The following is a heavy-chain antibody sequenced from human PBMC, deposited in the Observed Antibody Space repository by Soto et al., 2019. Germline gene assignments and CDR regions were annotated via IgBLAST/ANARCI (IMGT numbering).Heavy chain of an antibody. D-gene: IGHD2-8*01. J-gene: IGHJ6*03. Sequence: ASVKVSCKASGYTFTSYYMHWVRQAPGQGLEWMGIINPSSGSTSYAQKFQGRVTMTRDTSTSTVYMELSSLRSEDTAVYYCAREPGGILIASADMDVWGKGTTVTVSS. V-gene: IGHV1-46*03. CDR1: GYTFTSYY. CDR3: AREPGGILIASADMDV. CDR2: INPSSGST.